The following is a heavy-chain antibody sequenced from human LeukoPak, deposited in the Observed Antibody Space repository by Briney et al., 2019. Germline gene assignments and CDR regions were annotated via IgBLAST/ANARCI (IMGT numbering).Heavy chain of an antibody. V-gene: IGHV4-4*07. CDR3: ARATYYSDGRRSSYWYFDL. CDR1: GGSISTYY. Sequence: SETLSLTCTVSGGSISTYYWSWVRQPAGKGLEWIGRIYASGSTDFNPSLKSRVTMSVDTSKNWFSLNLSSMTTADTAVYYCARATYYSDGRRSSYWYFDLWGRGTLVTVSS. CDR2: IYASGST. J-gene: IGHJ2*01. D-gene: IGHD3-22*01.